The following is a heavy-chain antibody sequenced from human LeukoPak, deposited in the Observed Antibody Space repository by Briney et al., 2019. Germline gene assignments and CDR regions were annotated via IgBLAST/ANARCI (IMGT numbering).Heavy chain of an antibody. CDR1: GGTFSSYA. V-gene: IGHV1-69*01. CDR2: IIPIFGTA. D-gene: IGHD4-23*01. J-gene: IGHJ3*02. Sequence: SVKVSCXASGGTFSSYAISWVRQAHGQGLEWMGGIIPIFGTANYAQKFQGRVTITADESTSTAYMELSSLRSEDTAVYYCATDYGGKRHAFDIWGQGTMVTVSS. CDR3: ATDYGGKRHAFDI.